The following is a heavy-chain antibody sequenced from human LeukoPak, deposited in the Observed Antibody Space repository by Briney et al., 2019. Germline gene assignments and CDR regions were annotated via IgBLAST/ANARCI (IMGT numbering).Heavy chain of an antibody. J-gene: IGHJ4*02. CDR1: GFTFSSYS. Sequence: GGPLRLSCAASGFTFSSYSMKWVRQAPGKGLEWVSSISTSSSYIYYADSVKGRFTIFRDNAKNSLYLQMNSLRAEDTAVYYCARVVWGQLTYYFDYWGQGTLVTVSS. D-gene: IGHD3-16*01. CDR3: ARVVWGQLTYYFDY. V-gene: IGHV3-21*01. CDR2: ISTSSSYI.